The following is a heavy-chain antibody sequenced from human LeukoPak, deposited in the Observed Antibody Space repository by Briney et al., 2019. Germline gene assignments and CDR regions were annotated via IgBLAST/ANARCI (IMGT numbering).Heavy chain of an antibody. Sequence: GGSLRLSCAASGFTFSSYSMNWVRQAPGKGLEWVSSISSSSSYIYYADSVKGRFTISRDNAKNSLYPQMNSLRAEDTAVYYCARDRRAYYYDSSGYYSLDYWGQGTLVTVSS. CDR3: ARDRRAYYYDSSGYYSLDY. V-gene: IGHV3-21*01. CDR1: GFTFSSYS. CDR2: ISSSSSYI. D-gene: IGHD3-22*01. J-gene: IGHJ4*01.